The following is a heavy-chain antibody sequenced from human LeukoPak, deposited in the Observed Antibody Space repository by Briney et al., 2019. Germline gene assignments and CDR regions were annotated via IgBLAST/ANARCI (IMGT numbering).Heavy chain of an antibody. CDR3: AKMVTGFPNWFDP. J-gene: IGHJ5*02. D-gene: IGHD1-1*01. V-gene: IGHV3-23*01. Sequence: PGGSLRLSCAASGFPFSSYAMSWVRQAPGKGLEWVSSVSGSGDKIYYADSVKGRFTISRDNSENTLYLQMNSLRAEDTAVYYCAKMVTGFPNWFDPWGQGTLVTVSS. CDR2: VSGSGDKI. CDR1: GFPFSSYA.